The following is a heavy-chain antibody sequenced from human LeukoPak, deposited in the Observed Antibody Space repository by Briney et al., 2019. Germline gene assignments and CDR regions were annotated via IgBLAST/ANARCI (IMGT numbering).Heavy chain of an antibody. V-gene: IGHV4-59*01. J-gene: IGHJ4*02. CDR2: IYYSGST. CDR1: GGSISSYY. Sequence: SETLSLTCTVSGGSISSYYWSWIRQPPGKGLEWIGYIYYSGSTNYNPSLKSRVTISVDTSKNQFSLKLSSVTAADTAAYYCARGYYYDSSGYYPFDYWGQGTLVTVSS. CDR3: ARGYYYDSSGYYPFDY. D-gene: IGHD3-22*01.